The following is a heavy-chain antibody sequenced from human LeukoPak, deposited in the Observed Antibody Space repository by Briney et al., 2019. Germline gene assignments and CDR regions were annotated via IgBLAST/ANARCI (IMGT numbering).Heavy chain of an antibody. Sequence: PGGSLRLSCAASGLIFNSYAMSWVRQAPGKGLEWVSSISGSGSTTQYADSVKGRFTISRDNSKNTLYLQMNSLRAEDTAVYYCAREPGECWGQGTLVTVSS. D-gene: IGHD3-10*01. CDR1: GLIFNSYA. CDR3: AREPGEC. V-gene: IGHV3-23*01. J-gene: IGHJ4*02. CDR2: ISGSGSTT.